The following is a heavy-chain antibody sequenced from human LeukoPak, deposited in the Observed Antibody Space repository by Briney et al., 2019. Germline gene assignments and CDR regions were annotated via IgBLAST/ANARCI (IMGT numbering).Heavy chain of an antibody. CDR2: TYHSGST. Sequence: SETLSLTCAASGYSISSGYYWGWIRQPPGKGLEWIGSTYHSGSTYYNPSLKSRVTISVDTSKNQFSLKLSSVTAADTAVYYCARDRGVWYFDLWGRGTLVIVSS. CDR1: GYSISSGYY. D-gene: IGHD3-10*01. V-gene: IGHV4-38-2*02. J-gene: IGHJ2*01. CDR3: ARDRGVWYFDL.